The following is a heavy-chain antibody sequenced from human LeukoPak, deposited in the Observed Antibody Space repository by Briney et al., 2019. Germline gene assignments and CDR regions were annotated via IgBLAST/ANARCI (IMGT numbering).Heavy chain of an antibody. V-gene: IGHV1-2*02. Sequence: ASVKVSCKASGYTFTGYYMHWVRQAPGQGLEWMGWINPNSGGTNYAQKFQGRVTMTRDTSISTAYMELSRLRSDDTAVYYCARDTAMVLYYYMDVWAKGPRSPSP. CDR1: GYTFTGYY. CDR3: ARDTAMVLYYYMDV. J-gene: IGHJ6*03. CDR2: INPNSGGT. D-gene: IGHD5-18*01.